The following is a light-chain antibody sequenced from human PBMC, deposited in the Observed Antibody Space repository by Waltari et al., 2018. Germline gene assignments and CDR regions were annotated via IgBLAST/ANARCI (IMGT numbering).Light chain of an antibody. CDR3: CSYAGNYIWV. CDR2: DVT. Sequence: QSALTQPAAVSGSPGQSVTISCTGASSDIGRCDLVSWYQQHPGNAPKLVISDVTKRPSGVSDRFSGSKSGATASLTISGLQFEDEADYYCCSYAGNYIWVFGGGTRLTVL. J-gene: IGLJ3*02. V-gene: IGLV2-23*02. CDR1: SSDIGRCDL.